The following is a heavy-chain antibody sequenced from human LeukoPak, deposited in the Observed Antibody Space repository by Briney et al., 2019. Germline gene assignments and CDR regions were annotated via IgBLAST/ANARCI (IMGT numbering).Heavy chain of an antibody. J-gene: IGHJ4*02. CDR2: IYYSGST. CDR3: ARHSSGYSYGPFDY. CDR1: GGSISSYY. Sequence: PSETLSLTCTVSGGSISSYYWSWIRQPPGKGLEWIGYIYYSGSTNYNPSLKGRVTISVDTSKNQFSLKLSSVTAADTAVYYCARHSSGYSYGPFDYWGQGTLVTVSS. V-gene: IGHV4-59*08. D-gene: IGHD5-18*01.